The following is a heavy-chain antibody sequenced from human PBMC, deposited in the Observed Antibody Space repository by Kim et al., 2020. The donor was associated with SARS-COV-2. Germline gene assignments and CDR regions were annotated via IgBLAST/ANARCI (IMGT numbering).Heavy chain of an antibody. CDR3: ARDQGDTDYYDSSGY. J-gene: IGHJ4*02. D-gene: IGHD3-22*01. V-gene: IGHV3-30*01. Sequence: DSRKGRFTISRDNSKNTLYLQMNSLRAEDTAVYYCARDQGDTDYYDSSGYWGQGTLVTVSS.